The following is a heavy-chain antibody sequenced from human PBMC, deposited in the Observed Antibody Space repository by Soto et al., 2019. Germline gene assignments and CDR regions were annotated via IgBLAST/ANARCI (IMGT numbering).Heavy chain of an antibody. D-gene: IGHD3-3*01. CDR2: INPNSGGT. V-gene: IGHV1-2*04. CDR1: GYPFPGYY. CDR3: ARGPRPPRIFGPAWDAFDI. Sequence: ASVRVSCKASGYPFPGYYMHWVRQAPGQGLEWMGWINPNSGGTNYAQKFQGWVTMTRDTSISTAYMELSRLRSDDTAVYYCARGPRPPRIFGPAWDAFDIWGQGTMVTVSS. J-gene: IGHJ3*02.